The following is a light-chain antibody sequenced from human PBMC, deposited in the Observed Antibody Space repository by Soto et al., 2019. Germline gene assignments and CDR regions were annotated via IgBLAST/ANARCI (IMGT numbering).Light chain of an antibody. CDR1: QSVSSNY. Sequence: EIVLTQSPGTLSLSPGERATLSCRASQSVSSNYLAWYQQRPGQPPRLLISGASSRATGIPDRFSGSGSGTDFTLTISRLEPEDFAVYHCQEYGGAPGTFGQGTKVDIK. V-gene: IGKV3-20*01. J-gene: IGKJ1*01. CDR2: GAS. CDR3: QEYGGAPGT.